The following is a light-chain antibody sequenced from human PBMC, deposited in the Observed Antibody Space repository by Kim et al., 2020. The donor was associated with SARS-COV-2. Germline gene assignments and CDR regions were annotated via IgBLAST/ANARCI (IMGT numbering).Light chain of an antibody. V-gene: IGLV2-14*04. Sequence: PGQSITIACTGTSSDVGGYNYVSWYQQHPGKAPKRMIYDVSKRPSGVSNRFSGSKSGNTASLTISGLQAEDEADYYCSSYTSSSHGFGTGTKVTVL. CDR1: SSDVGGYNY. J-gene: IGLJ1*01. CDR3: SSYTSSSHG. CDR2: DVS.